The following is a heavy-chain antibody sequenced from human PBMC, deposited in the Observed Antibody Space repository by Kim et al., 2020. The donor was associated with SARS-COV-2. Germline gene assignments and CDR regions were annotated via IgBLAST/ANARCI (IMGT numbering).Heavy chain of an antibody. CDR2: SRK. J-gene: IGHJ6*02. CDR3: ARENYCGMDA. V-gene: IGHV3-74*01. Sequence: SRKNYADSVKGRSTISRDSDKNTLFLQMNTLRGEDTAVYYCARENYCGMDAWGQGATVTVSS.